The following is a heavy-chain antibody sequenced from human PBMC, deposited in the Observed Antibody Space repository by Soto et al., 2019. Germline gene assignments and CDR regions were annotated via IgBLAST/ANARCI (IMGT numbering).Heavy chain of an antibody. Sequence: EVQLVESGGDLVQPGGSLRLSCAASGFSVSSKYMSWVRQAPGKGLEWVSLIQSGGTTDYAGSVKGRFTISRDYSGNMLFLKMTSLRAADTAVYYCTRDDVHFNGDRYYGVPMDVWGKGTTVTLSA. CDR3: TRDDVHFNGDRYYGVPMDV. D-gene: IGHD2-8*01. CDR1: GFSVSSKY. J-gene: IGHJ6*04. CDR2: IQSGGTT. V-gene: IGHV3-66*01.